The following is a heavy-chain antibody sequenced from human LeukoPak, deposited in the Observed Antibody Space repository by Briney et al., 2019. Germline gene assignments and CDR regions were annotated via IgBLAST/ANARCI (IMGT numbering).Heavy chain of an antibody. J-gene: IGHJ4*02. Sequence: KPSETLSLTCTVPGGSISSYYWSWIRQPPGKGLEWIGYIYYSGSTNYNPSLKSRVTISVDTSKNQFSLKLSSVTAADTAVYYCARGAVYFDYWGQGTLVTVSS. CDR3: ARGAVYFDY. V-gene: IGHV4-59*01. CDR2: IYYSGST. CDR1: GGSISSYY.